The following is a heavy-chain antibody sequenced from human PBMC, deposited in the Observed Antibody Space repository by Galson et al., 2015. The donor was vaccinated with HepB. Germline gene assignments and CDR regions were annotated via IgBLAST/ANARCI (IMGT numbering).Heavy chain of an antibody. CDR1: GFTFGSYA. D-gene: IGHD3-16*01. V-gene: IGHV3-23*01. Sequence: SLRLSCAASGFTFGSYAMSWVRQAPGKGLEWVSAISASGVSTYYADSVKGRFTISRDNSKNTLYLQMNTLRAEGTAVYYCAKHPHEGDYFHHWGQGTLVTVSS. CDR3: AKHPHEGDYFHH. J-gene: IGHJ4*02. CDR2: ISASGVST.